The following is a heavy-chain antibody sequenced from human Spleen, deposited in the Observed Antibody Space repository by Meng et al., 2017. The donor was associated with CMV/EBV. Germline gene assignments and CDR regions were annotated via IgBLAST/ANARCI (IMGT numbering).Heavy chain of an antibody. CDR3: ARAPPYYYASSGYFHDY. J-gene: IGHJ4*02. Sequence: GSLRLSCAVHEASFSGYYWTWIRQPPGKGLEWIGEIDHSGSANHNPALKSRVTMSVDTPNNQFSLNLRSVTAADTAVYYCARAPPYYYASSGYFHDYWGQGKLVTVSS. D-gene: IGHD3-22*01. CDR2: IDHSGSA. CDR1: EASFSGYY. V-gene: IGHV4-34*01.